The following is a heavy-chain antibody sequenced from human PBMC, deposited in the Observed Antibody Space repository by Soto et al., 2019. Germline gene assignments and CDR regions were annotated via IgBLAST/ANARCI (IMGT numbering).Heavy chain of an antibody. CDR1: GFTFSDYY. Sequence: GGSLRLSCAASGFTFSDYYMSWIRQAPGKGLEWVSYISSSGSTIYYADSVKGRFTISRDNAKNSLYLQMNSLSAEDKAVYYCERRRSRWLQLLDYWGQATLATVSS. CDR2: ISSSGSTI. V-gene: IGHV3-11*01. CDR3: ERRRSRWLQLLDY. J-gene: IGHJ4*02. D-gene: IGHD5-12*01.